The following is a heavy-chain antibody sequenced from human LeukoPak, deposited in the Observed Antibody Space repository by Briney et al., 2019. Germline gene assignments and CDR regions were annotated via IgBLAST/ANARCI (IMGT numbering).Heavy chain of an antibody. Sequence: SETLSLTCTVSGGSISSYYWSWIRQPAGKGPEWIGRIYTSGSTNYNPSLKSRVTMSVDTSKNQFSLKLSSVTAADTAVYYCARDAPYSGSPGFYYYYMDVWGKGTTVTVSS. CDR1: GGSISSYY. CDR2: IYTSGST. V-gene: IGHV4-4*07. D-gene: IGHD1-26*01. CDR3: ARDAPYSGSPGFYYYYMDV. J-gene: IGHJ6*03.